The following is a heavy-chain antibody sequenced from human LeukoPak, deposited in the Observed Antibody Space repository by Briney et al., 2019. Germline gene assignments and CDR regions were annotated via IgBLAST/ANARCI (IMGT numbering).Heavy chain of an antibody. D-gene: IGHD6-13*01. J-gene: IGHJ4*02. Sequence: SETLSLTCTVSGGSISSSRYYWAWIRQPPGKGLEWIASIDYSGSTYYNPSLQSRVTISVDTSKIQFSLKLSSVTAADTAVYYCARDEYNISWYKYWGQGTLVTVSS. CDR3: ARDEYNISWYKY. V-gene: IGHV4-39*02. CDR1: GGSISSSRYY. CDR2: IDYSGST.